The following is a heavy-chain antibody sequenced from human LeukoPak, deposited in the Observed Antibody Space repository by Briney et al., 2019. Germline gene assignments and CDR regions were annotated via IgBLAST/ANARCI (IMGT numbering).Heavy chain of an antibody. CDR2: IWYYEITK. D-gene: IGHD3-22*01. Sequence: PGGSLTLSCVASGFTFRIYCIHWVRQAPDKGLEWLAFIWYYEITKNYADSAKGRFTISRDNSKHTLYGQLNSLRPEHTGVYYCAKDSSDYYFDYWGQGTLVTVSS. J-gene: IGHJ4*02. V-gene: IGHV3-30*02. CDR3: AKDSSDYYFDY. CDR1: GFTFRIYC.